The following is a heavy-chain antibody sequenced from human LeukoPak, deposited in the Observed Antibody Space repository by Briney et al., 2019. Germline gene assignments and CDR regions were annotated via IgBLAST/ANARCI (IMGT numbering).Heavy chain of an antibody. CDR3: AKESGGVPADRNWFDP. CDR2: ISGSGGGT. V-gene: IGHV3-23*01. CDR1: GFTFSSYA. Sequence: GGSLRLSCAASGFTFSSYAMSWVRQAPGKGLEWVSAISGSGGGTYYADSVKGRFTISRDNSKNTLYLQMNSLRAEDTAVYYCAKESGGVPADRNWFDPWGQGTLVTVSS. D-gene: IGHD2-2*01. J-gene: IGHJ5*02.